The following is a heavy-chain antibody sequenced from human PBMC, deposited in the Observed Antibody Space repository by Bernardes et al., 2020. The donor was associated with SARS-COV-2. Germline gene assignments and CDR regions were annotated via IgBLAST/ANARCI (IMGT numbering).Heavy chain of an antibody. V-gene: IGHV1-18*01. CDR2: INAYNGNT. J-gene: IGHJ6*02. Sequence: ASVKVSCKASGYTFTSYGISWVRQAPGQGLEWMGWINAYNGNTNYAQKLQGRVTMTTDTSTSTAYMELRSLRSDDTAVYYCARDGTVRGYYYYGMDVWVQGTTVTVSS. CDR3: ARDGTVRGYYYYGMDV. D-gene: IGHD1-1*01. CDR1: GYTFTSYG.